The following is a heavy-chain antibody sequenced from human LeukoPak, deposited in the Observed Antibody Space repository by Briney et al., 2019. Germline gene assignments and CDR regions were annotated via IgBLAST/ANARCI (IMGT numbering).Heavy chain of an antibody. V-gene: IGHV3-43*02. CDR3: AKDKISSGWYYYFDY. J-gene: IGHJ4*01. CDR1: GFTFDDYA. D-gene: IGHD6-19*01. Sequence: GGSLRLSCAASGFTFDDYAVHWVRQAPGKGLEWVSLISGDGGSTYYADSVKGRFTISRDNSKNSLYLQMNSLRTEDTALYYCAKDKISSGWYYYFDYWGQGTLVTVSS. CDR2: ISGDGGST.